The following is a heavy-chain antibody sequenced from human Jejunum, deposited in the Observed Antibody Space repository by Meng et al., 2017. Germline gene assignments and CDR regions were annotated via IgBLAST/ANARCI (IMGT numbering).Heavy chain of an antibody. CDR3: AKNNWFDP. J-gene: IGHJ5*02. CDR1: DWSFSSYY. V-gene: IGHV4-34*01. Sequence: VQLHAVGAGLVEPSQTLSLTCVCSDWSFSSYYWSWIRQPPGKGLEWIGEISHSGDTKYNPSLMSRVTISADTSKNQFSLKLTSVTAADTAVYYCAKNNWFDPWGQGTLVTVSS. CDR2: ISHSGDT.